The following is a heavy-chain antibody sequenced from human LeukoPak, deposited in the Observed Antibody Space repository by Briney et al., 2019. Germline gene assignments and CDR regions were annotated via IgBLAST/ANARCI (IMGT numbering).Heavy chain of an antibody. CDR2: FDPEDGET. Sequence: GASVTVSCKVSGYTLTELSMHWVRQAPGKGLEWMGGFDPEDGETIYARKFQGRVTMTEDTSTDTAYMELSSLRSEDTAVYYCATVLYWLQGFSFDYWGQGTLVTVSS. CDR3: ATVLYWLQGFSFDY. V-gene: IGHV1-24*01. D-gene: IGHD5-24*01. CDR1: GYTLTELS. J-gene: IGHJ4*02.